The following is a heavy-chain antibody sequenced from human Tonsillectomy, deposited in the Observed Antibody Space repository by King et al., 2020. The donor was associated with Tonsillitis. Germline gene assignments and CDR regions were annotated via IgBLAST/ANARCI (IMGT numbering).Heavy chain of an antibody. D-gene: IGHD6-6*01. J-gene: IGHJ3*02. CDR3: ARVLGYGIAARPDGAFDI. V-gene: IGHV3-21*01. CDR2: ISYSSRYI. CDR1: GFTFSTYS. Sequence: VQLVESGGGLVQPGGSLRLSCAASGFTFSTYSMNWVGQAPGKGLEWVSSISYSSRYIDYSESLKGRFPVSKDKAKNSLYLPMNSLRAEDTAVYYCARVLGYGIAARPDGAFDIWGRGTMVTVSS.